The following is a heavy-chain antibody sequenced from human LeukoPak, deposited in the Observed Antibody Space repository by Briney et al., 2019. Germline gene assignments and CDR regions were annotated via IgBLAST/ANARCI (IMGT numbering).Heavy chain of an antibody. J-gene: IGHJ4*02. D-gene: IGHD5-18*01. Sequence: SETLSLTCTVSGVSISSSSYYWGWIRQPPGKGLEWIGSIYYSGSTYYNPSLKSRVTISVDTSKNQFSLKLSSVTAADTAVYYCARHASAPIYSYGYNDYWGQGTLVTVSS. V-gene: IGHV4-39*01. CDR3: ARHASAPIYSYGYNDY. CDR2: IYYSGST. CDR1: GVSISSSSYY.